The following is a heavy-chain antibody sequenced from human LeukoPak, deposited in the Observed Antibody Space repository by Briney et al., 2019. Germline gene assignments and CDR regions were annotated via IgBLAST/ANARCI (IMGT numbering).Heavy chain of an antibody. D-gene: IGHD4/OR15-4a*01. Sequence: ASVKVSCKVSGYTLTELSMHWVRQAPGKGLEWMGGFDPEGGETIYAQKFQGRVTMTEDTSTDTAYMELSSLRSEDTAVYYCATGLTIRKYNWFDPWGQGTLVTVSS. CDR1: GYTLTELS. CDR3: ATGLTIRKYNWFDP. CDR2: FDPEGGET. V-gene: IGHV1-24*01. J-gene: IGHJ5*02.